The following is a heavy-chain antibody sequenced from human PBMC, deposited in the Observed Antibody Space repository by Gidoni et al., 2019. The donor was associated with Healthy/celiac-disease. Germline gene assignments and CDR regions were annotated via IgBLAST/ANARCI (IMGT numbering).Heavy chain of an antibody. V-gene: IGHV1-69*06. CDR2: ITPIFGTA. Sequence: QVQLVQSGAEVKKPGSSVKVSCKASGGTFSSYAISWVRQAPGQGLEWMGGITPIFGTANYEQKFQGRVTITADKSTSTAYMELSSLRSEDTAVYYCARVTTVTTYYYYYMDVWGKGTTVTVSS. CDR3: ARVTTVTTYYYYYMDV. D-gene: IGHD4-4*01. J-gene: IGHJ6*03. CDR1: GGTFSSYA.